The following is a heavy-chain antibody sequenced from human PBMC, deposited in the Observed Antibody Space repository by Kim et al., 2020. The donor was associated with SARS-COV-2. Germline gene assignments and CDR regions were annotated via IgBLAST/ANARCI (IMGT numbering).Heavy chain of an antibody. CDR3: AREYYGSGSYYSYYYGMDV. J-gene: IGHJ6*02. CDR2: ISYDGSNK. D-gene: IGHD3-10*01. CDR1: GFTFSSYA. Sequence: GGSLRLSCAASGFTFSSYAMHWVRQAPGKGLEWVAVISYDGSNKYYADSVKGRFTISRDNSKNTLYLQMNSLRAEDTAVYYCAREYYGSGSYYSYYYGMDVWGQGTTVTVSS. V-gene: IGHV3-30-3*01.